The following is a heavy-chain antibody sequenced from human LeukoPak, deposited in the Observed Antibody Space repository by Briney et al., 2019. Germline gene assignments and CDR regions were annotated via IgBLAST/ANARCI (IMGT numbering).Heavy chain of an antibody. V-gene: IGHV3-23*01. J-gene: IGHJ4*02. Sequence: GGSLRLSCAASGFTFSNYAMSWVRQAPGKGLEWVSATGGGSGIYYADSMKSRFTISRDNSKNTLYLQINSLRAEDTAVYHCAKWGDYDVLTGYYVSDYWGQGTLGTVSS. CDR2: TGGGSGI. D-gene: IGHD3-9*01. CDR3: AKWGDYDVLTGYYVSDY. CDR1: GFTFSNYA.